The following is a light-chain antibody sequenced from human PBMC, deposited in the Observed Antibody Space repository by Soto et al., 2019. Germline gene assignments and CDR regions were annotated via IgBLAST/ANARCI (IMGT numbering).Light chain of an antibody. Sequence: QSVLTQPPSASGSPGQSVTISCTGTSSDVGGYNYVSWYQQHPGKAPKLMIYEVSKRPSGVPDRFSGSKSGNTASLTVSGLQAEDEADYYCSSYAGSNAHVVFGAGTKVIVL. J-gene: IGLJ2*01. CDR3: SSYAGSNAHVV. V-gene: IGLV2-8*01. CDR2: EVS. CDR1: SSDVGGYNY.